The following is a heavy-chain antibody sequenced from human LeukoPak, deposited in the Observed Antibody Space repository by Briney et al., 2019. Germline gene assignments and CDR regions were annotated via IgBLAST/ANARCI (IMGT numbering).Heavy chain of an antibody. CDR2: IYYSGST. Sequence: KSSETLSLTCTVSGGSISSYCWSWIRQPPGKGLEWIGYIYYSGSTNYNPSLKSRVTISVDTSKNQFSLKLSSVTAADTAVYYCARGSSSSWYGWVSNWFDPWGQGTLVTVSS. D-gene: IGHD6-13*01. J-gene: IGHJ5*02. CDR1: GGSISSYC. CDR3: ARGSSSSWYGWVSNWFDP. V-gene: IGHV4-59*01.